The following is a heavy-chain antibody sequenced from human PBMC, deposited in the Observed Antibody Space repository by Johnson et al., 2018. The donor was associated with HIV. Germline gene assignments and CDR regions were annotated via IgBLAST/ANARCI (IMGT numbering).Heavy chain of an antibody. Sequence: MQLVESGGGLVQPGGSLRLSCAASGFTFSSYAMHWVRQAPGKGLEYVSAISSNGGSTYYANSVKGRFTISRDNSKNTLYLQMGSLRAEDMAVYYCARASTATRGDAFDIWSQGTMVTVSS. D-gene: IGHD4-17*01. CDR3: ARASTATRGDAFDI. J-gene: IGHJ3*02. CDR1: GFTFSSYA. V-gene: IGHV3-64*01. CDR2: ISSNGGST.